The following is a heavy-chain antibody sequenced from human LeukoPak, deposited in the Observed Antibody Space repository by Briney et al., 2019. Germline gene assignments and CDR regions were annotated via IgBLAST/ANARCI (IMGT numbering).Heavy chain of an antibody. V-gene: IGHV4-39*01. CDR1: GGSISSGNYY. Sequence: SETLSLTCTVSGGSISSGNYYWGWIRQPPGKGLEWIGSVYYSRGTYYNPSLKSRVTISVDTSGNQFSRKLRSVTAADTAVYYCARRGNYYDFWSGSAPVDYWGQGTLVTVSS. D-gene: IGHD3-3*01. CDR2: VYYSRGT. CDR3: ARRGNYYDFWSGSAPVDY. J-gene: IGHJ4*02.